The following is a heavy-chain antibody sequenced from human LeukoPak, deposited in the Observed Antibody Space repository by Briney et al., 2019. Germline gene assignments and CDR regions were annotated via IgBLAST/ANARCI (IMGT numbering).Heavy chain of an antibody. V-gene: IGHV4-59*01. D-gene: IGHD3-3*01. CDR1: GGSISSYY. CDR3: ATGTIFGVVISDAFDI. J-gene: IGHJ3*02. CDR2: IYYSGST. Sequence: SETLSLTCTVSGGSISSYYWSWIRQPPGKGLEWIGYIYYSGSTNYNPSLKSRVTISVDTSKNQFSLKLSSVTAADTAVYYCATGTIFGVVISDAFDIWGQGTMVTVSS.